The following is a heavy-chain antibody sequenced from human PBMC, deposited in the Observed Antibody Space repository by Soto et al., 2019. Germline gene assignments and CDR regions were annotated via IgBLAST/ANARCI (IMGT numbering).Heavy chain of an antibody. CDR1: GYTFTSYD. CDR2: MNPNSGNT. D-gene: IGHD3-3*01. V-gene: IGHV1-8*01. J-gene: IGHJ6*02. CDR3: ARGRTRITIFGVVTRPYYYYGMDV. Sequence: ASVKVSCKASGYTFTSYDINWVRQATGRGLEWMGWMNPNSGNTGYAQKFQGRVTMTRNTSRSTAYMELSSLRSEDTAVYYCARGRTRITIFGVVTRPYYYYGMDVWGQGTTVTVSS.